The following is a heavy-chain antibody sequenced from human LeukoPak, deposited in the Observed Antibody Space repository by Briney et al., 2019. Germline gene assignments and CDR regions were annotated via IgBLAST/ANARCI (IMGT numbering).Heavy chain of an antibody. Sequence: SVKVSCKASGGTFSSYAISWVRQAPGQGLEWMGGIIPIFGTANYAQKFQGRVTITTDESTSTAYMELSSLRSEDTAVYYCASRRNYYDSSGVYYWGQGTLVTVSS. V-gene: IGHV1-69*05. CDR1: GGTFSSYA. J-gene: IGHJ4*02. CDR2: IIPIFGTA. CDR3: ASRRNYYDSSGVYY. D-gene: IGHD3-22*01.